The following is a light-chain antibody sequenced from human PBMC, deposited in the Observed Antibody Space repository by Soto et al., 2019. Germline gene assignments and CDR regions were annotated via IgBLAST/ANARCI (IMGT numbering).Light chain of an antibody. Sequence: QSVLTQPASVSGSPGQSITISCTGTSSDVGAHNFVSWYQQHPGKAPKLMIYEVSNRPSGVSDRFSGSKSGNTASLTISGLQAEDEADYYSNSYTNTAARVFATGTKVTVL. J-gene: IGLJ1*01. CDR1: SSDVGAHNF. V-gene: IGLV2-14*01. CDR3: NSYTNTAARV. CDR2: EVS.